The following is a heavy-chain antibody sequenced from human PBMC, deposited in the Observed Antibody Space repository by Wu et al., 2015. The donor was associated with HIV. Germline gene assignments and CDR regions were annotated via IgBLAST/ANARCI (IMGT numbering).Heavy chain of an antibody. CDR2: ISAYNGNT. CDR1: GYTFTSYG. CDR3: ARDLGGDYVWGSYRRFGAFDI. J-gene: IGHJ3*02. D-gene: IGHD3-16*02. Sequence: QVQLVQSGAEVKKPGASVKVSCKASGYTFTSYGISWVRQAPGQGLEWMGWISAYNGNTNYVQKLQGRVTMTTDTSTSTAYMELRSLRSDDTAVYYCARDLGGDYVWGSYRRFGAFDIWSQGTMVTVSS. V-gene: IGHV1-18*01.